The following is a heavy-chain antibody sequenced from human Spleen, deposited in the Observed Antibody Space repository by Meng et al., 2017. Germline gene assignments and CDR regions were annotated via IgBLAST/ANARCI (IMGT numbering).Heavy chain of an antibody. CDR2: INHSGST. D-gene: IGHD1-26*01. Sequence: GSLRLSCAVYGGSFSGYYWSWIRQPPGKGLEWIGEINHSGSTNYKPSLKSRVTISVDTSKNQFSLKLSSVTAADTAVYYCARGGKAVRPNPFDYWGQGTLVTVSS. CDR1: GGSFSGYY. V-gene: IGHV4-34*01. CDR3: ARGGKAVRPNPFDY. J-gene: IGHJ4*02.